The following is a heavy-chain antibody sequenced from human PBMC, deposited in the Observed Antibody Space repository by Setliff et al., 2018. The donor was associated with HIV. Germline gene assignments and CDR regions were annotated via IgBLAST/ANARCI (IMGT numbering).Heavy chain of an antibody. CDR2: ISIYNGDR. CDR3: ARGPTIFGVVMNGFDL. V-gene: IGHV1-18*01. D-gene: IGHD3-3*01. Sequence: ASVKVSCKASGYTFTTYGISWVRQAPGQGLEWMGWISIYNGDRNYIENFQGRVIKTTDTSTATAYMELRNLRFEDTAVYYCARGPTIFGVVMNGFDLWGQGTTVTVSS. J-gene: IGHJ3*01. CDR1: GYTFTTYG.